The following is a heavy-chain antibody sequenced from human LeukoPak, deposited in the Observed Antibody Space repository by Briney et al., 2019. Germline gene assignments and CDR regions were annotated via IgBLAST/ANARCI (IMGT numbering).Heavy chain of an antibody. Sequence: GGSLRLSCAASGFTFSSYAMSWVRQAPGKGLEWVSGLSGSGGSTYYADSVKGRFTISRDNSKNTLYLQMNSLRAEDTAVYYCAKDPTTYYDSSGYGRYNWFDPWGQGTLVTVSS. D-gene: IGHD3-22*01. J-gene: IGHJ5*02. CDR1: GFTFSSYA. CDR3: AKDPTTYYDSSGYGRYNWFDP. CDR2: LSGSGGST. V-gene: IGHV3-23*01.